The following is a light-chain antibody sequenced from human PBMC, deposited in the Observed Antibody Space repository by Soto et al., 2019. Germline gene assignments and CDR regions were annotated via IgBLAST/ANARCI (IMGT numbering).Light chain of an antibody. CDR3: AAWDERLSDLL. Sequence: QSVLTQPASVSGSPGQSITISCTGTSSDIGSYNRVSWYQQPPGTAPKLIIYEVNNRPSGVPDRFSGSKSGNTASLNISGIQSEDEADYYCAAWDERLSDLLFGGGTKVTV. CDR2: EVN. CDR1: SSDIGSYNR. J-gene: IGLJ2*01. V-gene: IGLV2-18*01.